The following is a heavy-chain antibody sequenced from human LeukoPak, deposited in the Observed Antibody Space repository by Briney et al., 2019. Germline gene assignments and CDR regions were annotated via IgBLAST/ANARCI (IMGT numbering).Heavy chain of an antibody. CDR2: IYYSGST. CDR3: AREPELASFYDFSGWFDP. V-gene: IGHV4-59*12. J-gene: IGHJ5*02. Sequence: SETLSLTCTVSGGSISSYYWSWIRQPPGKGLEWIGYIYYSGSTNYNPSLKSRVTISVDTSKNQFSLKLSSVTAADTAVYYCAREPELASFYDFSGWFDPWGQGTLVTVSS. CDR1: GGSISSYY. D-gene: IGHD3-3*01.